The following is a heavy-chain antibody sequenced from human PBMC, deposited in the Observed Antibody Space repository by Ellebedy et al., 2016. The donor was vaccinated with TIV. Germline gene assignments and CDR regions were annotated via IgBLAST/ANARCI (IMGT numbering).Heavy chain of an antibody. V-gene: IGHV1-69*04. CDR3: AKELVSRDSLSFDY. CDR1: GGTFSSYA. CDR2: IIPILGIA. J-gene: IGHJ4*02. Sequence: AASVKVSCKASGGTFSSYAISWVQQAPGQGLEWIGRIIPILGIANYAQKFQGRVTITADKSTSTAYMELSSLRSEDTAVYYCAKELVSRDSLSFDYWGLGTQVTVTS. D-gene: IGHD3-9*01.